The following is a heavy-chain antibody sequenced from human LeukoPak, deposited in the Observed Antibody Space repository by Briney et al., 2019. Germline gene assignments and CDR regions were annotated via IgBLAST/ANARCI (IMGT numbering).Heavy chain of an antibody. D-gene: IGHD1-14*01. Sequence: SETLSLTCTVSGGSISSYYWSWIRQPPGKGLEWIGYIYTSGSTNYNPSLKSRVTISVDTSKNQFSLKLSSVTAADTAVYYCARDRARGRFDYWGQGTLVTVSS. CDR1: GGSISSYY. CDR2: IYTSGST. V-gene: IGHV4-4*09. J-gene: IGHJ4*02. CDR3: ARDRARGRFDY.